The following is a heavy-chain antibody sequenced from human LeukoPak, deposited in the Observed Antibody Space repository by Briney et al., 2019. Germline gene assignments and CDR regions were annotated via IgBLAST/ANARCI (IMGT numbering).Heavy chain of an antibody. CDR3: AKGTGYSSSPGDY. Sequence: GGSLRLSCAASGFTFSSYSMNWVRQAPGKGLEWVSSISSSSSYIYYADSVKGRFTITRDTSKNTVFLQMNSLRAEDTAVYYCAKGTGYSSSPGDYWGQGTLVTVSS. D-gene: IGHD6-13*01. CDR1: GFTFSSYS. V-gene: IGHV3-21*01. J-gene: IGHJ4*02. CDR2: ISSSSSYI.